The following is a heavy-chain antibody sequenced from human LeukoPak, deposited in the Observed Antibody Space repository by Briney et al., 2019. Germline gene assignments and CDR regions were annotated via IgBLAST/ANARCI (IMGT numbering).Heavy chain of an antibody. J-gene: IGHJ6*04. D-gene: IGHD3-10*02. CDR2: ISSSGSTI. CDR3: AELGITMNGGV. CDR1: RFTFSSYE. V-gene: IGHV3-48*03. Sequence: GGSLRLSCAASRFTFSSYEMNWVGPAPGPGLEWVSYISSSGSTIYYADSVKGRFTISRDNAQNSLYLQMNSLRAEDTAVYYCAELGITMNGGVWGKGTTVTISS.